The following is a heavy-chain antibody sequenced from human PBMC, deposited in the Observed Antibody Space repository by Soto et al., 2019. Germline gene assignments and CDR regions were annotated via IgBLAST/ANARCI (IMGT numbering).Heavy chain of an antibody. Sequence: QVQLGESGGGVVQPGRSLRLSCAASGFTFSSYGMHWVRQAPGKGLEWVTVISYDGKVAYYADSVKGRFTISRDNSKNTLYLQMNSLRTEDTAMYYCAKEGPITNWFFDSRGQGTLVTVSS. D-gene: IGHD1-1*01. CDR3: AKEGPITNWFFDS. CDR1: GFTFSSYG. CDR2: ISYDGKVA. J-gene: IGHJ4*02. V-gene: IGHV3-30*18.